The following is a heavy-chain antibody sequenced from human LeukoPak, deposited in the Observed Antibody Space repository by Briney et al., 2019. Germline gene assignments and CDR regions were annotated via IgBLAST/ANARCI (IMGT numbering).Heavy chain of an antibody. CDR2: IYYSGST. J-gene: IGHJ6*03. Sequence: PSETLSLTCTVSGGSISSSSYYWGWIRQPPGKGLEWIGSIYYSGSTYYNPSLKSRVTISVDTSKNQFSLKLSSVTAADTAVYYCVVVPAAIRSSFYYMDVWGKGTTVTVSS. D-gene: IGHD2-2*01. V-gene: IGHV4-39*07. CDR3: VVVPAAIRSSFYYMDV. CDR1: GGSISSSSYY.